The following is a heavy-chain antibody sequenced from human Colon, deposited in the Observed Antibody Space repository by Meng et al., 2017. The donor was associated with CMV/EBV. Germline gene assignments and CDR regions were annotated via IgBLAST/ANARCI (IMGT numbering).Heavy chain of an antibody. CDR3: ARIHYDSWSGYYRDQ. D-gene: IGHD3-3*01. Sequence: GGSLRLSCAASGFTFSSYWMSWVRQAPGKGLEWVANIKQDGSEKYYVDSVKGRFTVSRDNAKNSLYLQMNSLRAEDTAVYYCARIHYDSWSGYYRDQWGQGTLVTVSS. CDR2: IKQDGSEK. V-gene: IGHV3-7*01. CDR1: GFTFSSYW. J-gene: IGHJ5*02.